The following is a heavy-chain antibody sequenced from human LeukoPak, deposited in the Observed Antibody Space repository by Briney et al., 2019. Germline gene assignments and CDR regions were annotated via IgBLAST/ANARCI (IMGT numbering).Heavy chain of an antibody. D-gene: IGHD2-8*01. CDR2: ISDSGDYT. V-gene: IGHV3-23*01. CDR1: GFTFSSYA. Sequence: GGSLRLSCAGSGFTFSSYAMSWVRQAPGQGLEWVSVISDSGDYTSYADSVRGRFTISRDNSRNTLYLQMISLRPEDTAVYYCAKDTSIGKYCTNGVCAPFDYWGQGTLVTVSS. J-gene: IGHJ4*02. CDR3: AKDTSIGKYCTNGVCAPFDY.